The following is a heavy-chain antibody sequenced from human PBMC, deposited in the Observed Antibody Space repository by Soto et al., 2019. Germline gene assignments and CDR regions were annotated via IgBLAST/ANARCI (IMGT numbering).Heavy chain of an antibody. D-gene: IGHD6-19*01. CDR1: GFTFSSYA. V-gene: IGHV3-23*01. CDR3: AKGPNDSSGWYDFSYYFDY. Sequence: GGSLRLSCAASGFTFSSYAMSWVRQAPGKGLEWVSAISGSGGSTYYADSVKGRFTISRDNSKNTLYLQMNSLRAEDTAVYYCAKGPNDSSGWYDFSYYFDYWGQGTLVTVSS. CDR2: ISGSGGST. J-gene: IGHJ4*02.